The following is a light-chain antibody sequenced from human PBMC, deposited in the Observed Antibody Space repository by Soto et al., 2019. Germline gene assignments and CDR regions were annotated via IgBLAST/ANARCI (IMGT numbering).Light chain of an antibody. V-gene: IGKV3-15*01. Sequence: EIVMTQSPATLSVSPGERATLSCRASKSVSGNLAWYQQKPGQAPRLLIYGASTRATGIPARFSGSGSGTEFTLTLSSLQSEDFAVYYCQQYNNWPPAFGQGTKVEIK. CDR2: GAS. J-gene: IGKJ1*01. CDR1: KSVSGN. CDR3: QQYNNWPPA.